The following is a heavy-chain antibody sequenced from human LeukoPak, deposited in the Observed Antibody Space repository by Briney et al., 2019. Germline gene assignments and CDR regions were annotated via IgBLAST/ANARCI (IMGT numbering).Heavy chain of an antibody. CDR2: IYYSGST. V-gene: IGHV4-39*01. J-gene: IGHJ4*02. D-gene: IGHD3-22*01. CDR3: ARHYYDSSGYYGLLDY. Sequence: SETLSLTCTVSGGSISSSSYCWGWIRQPPGKGLEWIGSIYYSGSTYYNPSLKSRVTISVDTSKNQFSLKLSSVTAADTAVYYCARHYYDSSGYYGLLDYWGQGTLVTVSS. CDR1: GGSISSSSYC.